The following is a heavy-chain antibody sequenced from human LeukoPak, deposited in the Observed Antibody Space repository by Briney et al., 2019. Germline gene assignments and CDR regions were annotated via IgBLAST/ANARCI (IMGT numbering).Heavy chain of an antibody. D-gene: IGHD2-2*01. J-gene: IGHJ4*02. V-gene: IGHV4-59*08. CDR3: ARQGTITYAYFDY. CDR1: GGSLTGYF. CDR2: VFYSGNT. Sequence: SETLSLTCTVSGGSLTGYFWSWIRQPPGEGLEWLGYVFYSGNTRYNPSLESRVTTSADTSKNQFSLRLTSVTAADTAVYYCARQGTITYAYFDYWSQGTLVTVSS.